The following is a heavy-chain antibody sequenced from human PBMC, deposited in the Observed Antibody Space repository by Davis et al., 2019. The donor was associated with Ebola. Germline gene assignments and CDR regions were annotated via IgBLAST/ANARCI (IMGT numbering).Heavy chain of an antibody. J-gene: IGHJ4*02. V-gene: IGHV3-30*03. CDR1: GFNFRTYA. CDR3: VRDGVVVLTAFYGDVY. Sequence: GESLKISYVASGFNFRTYAMHWVRQAPGKGLEWVASISYDGNKEYYADSGRGRFTISRDSSKNTLYLQMDSLRVDDTAVYFCVRDGVVVLTAFYGDVYWGQGTPVTVSS. D-gene: IGHD2-21*02. CDR2: ISYDGNKE.